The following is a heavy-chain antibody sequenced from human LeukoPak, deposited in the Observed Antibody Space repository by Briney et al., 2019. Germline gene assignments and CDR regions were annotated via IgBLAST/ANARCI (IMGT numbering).Heavy chain of an antibody. CDR2: IYYSGST. CDR3: ARDDEAGAQY. J-gene: IGHJ4*02. Sequence: PSETLSLTCTVSGGSISSYYWSWIRQPPGKGLEWIGCIYYSGSTNYNPSLKSRVTISVDTSKNQFSLKLSSVTAADTAVYYCARDDEAGAQYWGQGTLVTVSS. D-gene: IGHD6-13*01. CDR1: GGSISSYY. V-gene: IGHV4-59*01.